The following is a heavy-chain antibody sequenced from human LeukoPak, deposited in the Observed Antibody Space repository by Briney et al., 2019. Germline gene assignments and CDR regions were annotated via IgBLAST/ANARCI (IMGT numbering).Heavy chain of an antibody. CDR1: GFTFSSYS. CDR2: ISSSSSYI. D-gene: IGHD3-3*01. Sequence: GGSLRLSCAASGFTFSSYSMNWVRQAPGEGLEWVSSISSSSSYIYYADSVKGRFTISRDNAKNSLYLQMNSLRAEDTAVYYCARAAGTPYYDFWCGYYLGYYFDYWGQGTLVTVSS. J-gene: IGHJ4*02. V-gene: IGHV3-21*01. CDR3: ARAAGTPYYDFWCGYYLGYYFDY.